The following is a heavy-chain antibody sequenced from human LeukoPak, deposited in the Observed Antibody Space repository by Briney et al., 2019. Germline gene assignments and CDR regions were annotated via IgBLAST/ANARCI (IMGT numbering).Heavy chain of an antibody. J-gene: IGHJ3*02. CDR3: AREPITSGGNDAFDI. CDR2: IYYSGST. Sequence: SETLSLTCTVSGGSISSSSYYWGWIRQPPGKGLEWIGSIYYSGSTNYNPSLKSRVTISVDTSKNQFSLKLNSVTAADTAVFYCAREPITSGGNDAFDIWGQGTMVTVSS. D-gene: IGHD3-16*01. V-gene: IGHV4-39*02. CDR1: GGSISSSSYY.